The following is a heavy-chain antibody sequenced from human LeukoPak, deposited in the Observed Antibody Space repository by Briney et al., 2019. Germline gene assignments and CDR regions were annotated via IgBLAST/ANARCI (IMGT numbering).Heavy chain of an antibody. V-gene: IGHV3-11*04. CDR1: GFTFSDYY. CDR3: AKGGGGSGSYFDY. J-gene: IGHJ4*02. CDR2: ISSSGSTI. D-gene: IGHD1-26*01. Sequence: PGGSLRLSCAASGFTFSDYYMSWIRQAPGKGLEWVSYISSSGSTIYYADSVRDRFTISRDNSKNTFYLQMNSLRAEDTAVYYCAKGGGGSGSYFDYWGQGTLVTVSS.